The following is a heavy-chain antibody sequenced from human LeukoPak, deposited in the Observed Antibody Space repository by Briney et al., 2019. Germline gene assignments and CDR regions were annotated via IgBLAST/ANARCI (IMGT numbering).Heavy chain of an antibody. Sequence: PGGSLRLSCAASGFTFSSYGMHWVRQAPGKGLEWVAVISYDGSNKYYADSVKGRFTISRDNSKNTLYLQVNSLRAEDTAVYYCAKDQATVVSLFDYWGQGTLVTVSS. CDR3: AKDQATVVSLFDY. CDR2: ISYDGSNK. D-gene: IGHD4-23*01. J-gene: IGHJ4*02. CDR1: GFTFSSYG. V-gene: IGHV3-30*18.